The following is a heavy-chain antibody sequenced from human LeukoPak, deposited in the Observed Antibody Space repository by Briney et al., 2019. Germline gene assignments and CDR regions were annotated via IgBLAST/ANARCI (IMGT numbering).Heavy chain of an antibody. Sequence: GGSLRLSCAASGFTFSDYYMSWIRQAPGKGLEWISYISSTGSNIYYADSVKGRFTISRDNAKNTLYLQMNSLRAEDTAVYYCARDRRGGAVAGTVDCWGQGTLVTVSS. CDR3: ARDRRGGAVAGTVDC. J-gene: IGHJ4*02. V-gene: IGHV3-11*04. CDR1: GFTFSDYY. D-gene: IGHD6-19*01. CDR2: ISSTGSNI.